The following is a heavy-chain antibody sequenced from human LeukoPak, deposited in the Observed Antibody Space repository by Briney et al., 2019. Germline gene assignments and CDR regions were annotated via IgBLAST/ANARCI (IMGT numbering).Heavy chain of an antibody. D-gene: IGHD3-22*01. CDR1: GFSFSIYN. CDR2: ISGSSSHV. J-gene: IGHJ3*02. CDR3: ARDQYHSDSSGYPYDI. V-gene: IGHV3-21*01. Sequence: GGSLRLSCEASGFSFSIYNMNWVRLAPGKGLEWVSSISGSSSHVWYADSVKGRFTSSRDNAKNSLYLQMSSLRVEDTAVYYCARDQYHSDSSGYPYDIWGQGTMVTVSS.